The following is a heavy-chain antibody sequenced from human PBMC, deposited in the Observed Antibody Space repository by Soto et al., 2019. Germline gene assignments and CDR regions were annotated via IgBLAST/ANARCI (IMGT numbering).Heavy chain of an antibody. CDR1: GGSISRGGYY. D-gene: IGHD2-21*02. Sequence: QVQLQESGPGLVKPSQTLSLTCTVSGGSISRGGYYWSWIRQHPGKGLEWIGYIYYSGSPYYTPSLKNRATISLYTSKNRFSLNLSSVTAAETAVYYCARGHIVVVTAITNWYFDLWGRGTLVTVSS. CDR3: ARGHIVVVTAITNWYFDL. J-gene: IGHJ2*01. V-gene: IGHV4-31*03. CDR2: IYYSGSP.